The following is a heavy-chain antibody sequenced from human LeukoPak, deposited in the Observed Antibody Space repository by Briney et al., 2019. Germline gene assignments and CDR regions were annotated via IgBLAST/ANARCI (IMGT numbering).Heavy chain of an antibody. CDR1: GFTFSSYE. Sequence: GGSPRLSCAPSGFTFSSYEMNWVRQAPGKGLEWVSYISSSGSTIYYADSVKGRFTISRDNARNSLYLQMNSLRAEDTAVYYCARGTHITLVRGALDYWGQGTLVTVSS. CDR2: ISSSGSTI. CDR3: ARGTHITLVRGALDY. V-gene: IGHV3-48*03. J-gene: IGHJ4*02. D-gene: IGHD3-10*01.